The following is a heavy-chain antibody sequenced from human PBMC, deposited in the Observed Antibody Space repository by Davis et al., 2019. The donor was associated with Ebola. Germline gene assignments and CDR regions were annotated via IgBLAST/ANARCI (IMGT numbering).Heavy chain of an antibody. CDR2: IYYSGST. D-gene: IGHD3-3*01. V-gene: IGHV4-59*01. J-gene: IGHJ5*02. CDR1: GGSISSYY. Sequence: SETLSLTCTVSGGSISSYYWSWIRQPPGKGLEWSGYIYYSGSTNYNPSLKSRVTISVDTSKNQFSLKLSSVTAADTAVYYCARVNYDFWSGYYSGTWFDPWGQGTLVTVSS. CDR3: ARVNYDFWSGYYSGTWFDP.